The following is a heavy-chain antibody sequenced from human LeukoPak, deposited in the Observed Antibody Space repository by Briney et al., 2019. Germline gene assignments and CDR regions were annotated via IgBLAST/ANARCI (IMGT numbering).Heavy chain of an antibody. J-gene: IGHJ3*02. V-gene: IGHV3-9*01. Sequence: GRSLRLSCAASGFTFDDYAMHWVRQAPGKGLEWVSGISWNSGSIGYADSVKGRFTVSRDNAKNSLYLQMNSLRAEDTALYYCAKCWAYDILTGDDAFDIWGQGTMVTVSS. D-gene: IGHD3-9*01. CDR3: AKCWAYDILTGDDAFDI. CDR2: ISWNSGSI. CDR1: GFTFDDYA.